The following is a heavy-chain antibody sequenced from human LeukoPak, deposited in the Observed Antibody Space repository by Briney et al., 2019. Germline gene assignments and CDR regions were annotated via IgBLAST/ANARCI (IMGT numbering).Heavy chain of an antibody. V-gene: IGHV3-23*01. Sequence: GGSLRLSCAASGFTFSSYAMSWVRQAPGKGLEGVSAISGSGGSTYYADSVKGRFTISRDNSKNTLFLQVNSLRAEDTAIYYCAKNGDRGAYCSGGSCYPYYYYYMDVWGKGTTVTISS. CDR3: AKNGDRGAYCSGGSCYPYYYYYMDV. J-gene: IGHJ6*03. CDR1: GFTFSSYA. D-gene: IGHD2-15*01. CDR2: ISGSGGST.